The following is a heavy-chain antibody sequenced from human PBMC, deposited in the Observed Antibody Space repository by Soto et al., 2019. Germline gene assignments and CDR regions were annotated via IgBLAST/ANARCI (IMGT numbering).Heavy chain of an antibody. V-gene: IGHV1-18*01. Sequence: ASVKVSCKASGYTFTSYGISWVRQAPGQGLEWMGWISAYNGNTNYAQKLQGRVTMTTDTSTSTAYMELRSLRSDDTAVYYCARELVPIAAAGTWGAFDICGQGTMVTVSS. D-gene: IGHD6-13*01. CDR3: ARELVPIAAAGTWGAFDI. J-gene: IGHJ3*02. CDR2: ISAYNGNT. CDR1: GYTFTSYG.